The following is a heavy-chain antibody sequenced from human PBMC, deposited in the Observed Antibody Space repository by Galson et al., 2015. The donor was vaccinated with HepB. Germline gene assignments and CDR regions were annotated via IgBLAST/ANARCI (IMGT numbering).Heavy chain of an antibody. V-gene: IGHV3-33*01. J-gene: IGHJ6*03. Sequence: SGFTFSSYGMHWVRQAPGKGLEWVAVIWYDGSNKYYADSVKGRFTISRDNSKNTLYLQMNSLRAEDTAVYYCARDRRLELRYYYYYYMDVWGKGTTVTVSS. D-gene: IGHD1-7*01. CDR3: ARDRRLELRYYYYYYMDV. CDR2: IWYDGSNK. CDR1: GFTFSSYG.